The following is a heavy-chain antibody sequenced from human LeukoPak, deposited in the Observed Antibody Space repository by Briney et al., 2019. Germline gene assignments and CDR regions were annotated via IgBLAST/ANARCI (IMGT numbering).Heavy chain of an antibody. CDR2: IIPIFGTA. V-gene: IGHV1-69*05. CDR1: GGTFSSYA. Sequence: ASVKVSCKASGGTFSSYAISWVRQAPGQGLEWMGGIIPIFGTANYAQKLQGRVTMTTDTSTSTAYMELRSLRSDDTAVYYCASTTHYCSGGSCYSGYFDYWGQGTLVTVSS. CDR3: ASTTHYCSGGSCYSGYFDY. J-gene: IGHJ4*02. D-gene: IGHD2-15*01.